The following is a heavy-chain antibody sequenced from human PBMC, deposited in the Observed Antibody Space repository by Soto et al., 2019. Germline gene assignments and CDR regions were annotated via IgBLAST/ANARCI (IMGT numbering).Heavy chain of an antibody. Sequence: KASETLSLTCAVYGGSFSGYYWSWIRQPPGKGLEWIGEINHSGSTNYNPSLKSRVTISVDTSKNQFSLKLSSVTAADTAVYYCASRLDYYDSSGYNGDAFDIWGQGTMVTVSS. J-gene: IGHJ3*02. D-gene: IGHD3-22*01. CDR2: INHSGST. CDR1: GGSFSGYY. V-gene: IGHV4-34*01. CDR3: ASRLDYYDSSGYNGDAFDI.